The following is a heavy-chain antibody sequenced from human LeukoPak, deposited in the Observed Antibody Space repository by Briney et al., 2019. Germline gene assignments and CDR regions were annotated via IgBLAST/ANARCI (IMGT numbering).Heavy chain of an antibody. CDR2: INRSGST. D-gene: IGHD6-19*01. CDR1: GGSFSGYY. J-gene: IGHJ4*02. CDR3: ARHIAVAGPDY. V-gene: IGHV4-34*01. Sequence: PSETLSLTCAVYGGSFSGYYWSWIRQPPGKGLEWIGEINRSGSTNYSPSLKSRVTISVDTSKNQFSLKLSSVTAADTAVYYCARHIAVAGPDYWGQGTLVTVSS.